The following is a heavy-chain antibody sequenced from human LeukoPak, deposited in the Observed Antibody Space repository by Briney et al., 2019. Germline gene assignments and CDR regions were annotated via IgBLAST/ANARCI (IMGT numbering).Heavy chain of an antibody. CDR1: GYTFTSYA. V-gene: IGHV7-4-1*02. Sequence: ASVKVSCKASGYTFTSYAMNWVRQAPGQGLEWMGWINTNTGNPTYAQGFTGRFVFSLDTSVSTAYLQISSLKAEDTAVYYCAREWGPCCTNGVWCYNWFDPWGQGTLVTVSS. J-gene: IGHJ5*02. D-gene: IGHD2-8*01. CDR3: AREWGPCCTNGVWCYNWFDP. CDR2: INTNTGNP.